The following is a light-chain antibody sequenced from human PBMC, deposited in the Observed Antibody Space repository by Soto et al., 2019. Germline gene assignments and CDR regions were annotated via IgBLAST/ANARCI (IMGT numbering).Light chain of an antibody. CDR3: SSYTSSSTDV. J-gene: IGLJ1*01. V-gene: IGLV2-14*01. CDR2: DVS. Sequence: QSVLTQPAYVSGSPGQSITISCTGTSSDVGGYNYVSWYQQHPGKAPKLMIYDVSNRPSGVSNRFSGSKSGNTASLTISGLEAEDEADYYCSSYTSSSTDVFGTGTKLTVL. CDR1: SSDVGGYNY.